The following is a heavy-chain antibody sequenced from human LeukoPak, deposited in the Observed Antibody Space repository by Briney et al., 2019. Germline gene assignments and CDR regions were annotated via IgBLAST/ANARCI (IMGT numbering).Heavy chain of an antibody. V-gene: IGHV3-33*06. Sequence: GRSLRLSCAASGFTFSSYGMHWVRQAPGKGLEWVAVIWYDGSNKYYADSVKGRFTISRDNSKNTLYLQMNSLRAEDTAVYYCAKARVRQQGFYYFDYWGQGTLVTVSS. CDR3: AKARVRQQGFYYFDY. CDR2: IWYDGSNK. J-gene: IGHJ4*02. D-gene: IGHD6-13*01. CDR1: GFTFSSYG.